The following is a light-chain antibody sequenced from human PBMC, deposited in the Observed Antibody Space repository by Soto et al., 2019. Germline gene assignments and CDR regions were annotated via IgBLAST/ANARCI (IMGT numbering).Light chain of an antibody. CDR3: SSYAGSNNWV. Sequence: QSVLTQPPSASGSPGQSVTISCTGTINDVGGYNYVSWYQHHPGKAPKLMISEVTKRPSGVPDRFSGSKSGNTASLTVSGLQADDEADYYCSSYAGSNNWVFGGGTKVTVL. J-gene: IGLJ3*02. V-gene: IGLV2-8*01. CDR2: EVT. CDR1: INDVGGYNY.